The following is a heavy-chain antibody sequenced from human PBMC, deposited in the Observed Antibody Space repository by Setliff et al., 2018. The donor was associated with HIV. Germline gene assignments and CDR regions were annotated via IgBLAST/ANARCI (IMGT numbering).Heavy chain of an antibody. D-gene: IGHD3-22*01. V-gene: IGHV4-4*07. Sequence: SETLSLTCTVSGGSISSYYWSWIRQPAGKGLEWIGRIYPSGSTSYNPSLKSRVTMSVDTSNNQISLKLSSVTAADTAVFYCAREFYHYDSSDYYSDYYYYYMDVWGKGTTVTVSS. CDR3: AREFYHYDSSDYYSDYYYYYMDV. J-gene: IGHJ6*03. CDR1: GGSISSYY. CDR2: IYPSGST.